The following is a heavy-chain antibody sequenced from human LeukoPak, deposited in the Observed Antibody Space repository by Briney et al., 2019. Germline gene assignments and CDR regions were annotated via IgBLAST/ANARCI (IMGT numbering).Heavy chain of an antibody. Sequence: GGSLRLSCAASGFTFSTYAMSWVRQAPGKGLEWVSVISGSGGRTYYADSVKGRFTISRDNSKNTLYVQMNSLRAEDTAVYYCAKDLLAATIDYYFDYWGQGTLVTVSS. J-gene: IGHJ4*02. CDR2: ISGSGGRT. V-gene: IGHV3-23*01. CDR1: GFTFSTYA. CDR3: AKDLLAATIDYYFDY. D-gene: IGHD5-12*01.